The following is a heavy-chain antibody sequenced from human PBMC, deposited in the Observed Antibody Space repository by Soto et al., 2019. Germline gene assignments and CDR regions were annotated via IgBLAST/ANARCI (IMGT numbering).Heavy chain of an antibody. CDR3: ARHARYCSGGSCYSAPPDYYYGMDV. V-gene: IGHV5-10-1*01. J-gene: IGHJ6*02. CDR1: GYSFTSYW. CDR2: IDPSDSYT. D-gene: IGHD2-15*01. Sequence: PGESLKISCKGSGYSFTSYWISWVRQMPGKGLEWMGRIDPSDSYTNYSPSFQGHVTISADKSISTAYLQWSSLKASDTAMYYCARHARYCSGGSCYSAPPDYYYGMDVWGQGTTVTVS.